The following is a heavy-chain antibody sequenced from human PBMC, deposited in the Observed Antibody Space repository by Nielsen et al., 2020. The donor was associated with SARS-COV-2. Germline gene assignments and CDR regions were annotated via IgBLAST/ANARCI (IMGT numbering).Heavy chain of an antibody. CDR2: IDPSDSYT. Sequence: VRQMPGKGLAWMGRIDPSDSYTNYSPSFQGHVTISADKSTSTAYFQWSSLKASDTAMYYSARHNSDSSGYYYYYYYYYYMDVWGKGTMVTVSS. V-gene: IGHV5-10-1*01. D-gene: IGHD3-22*01. CDR3: ARHNSDSSGYYYYYYYYYYMDV. J-gene: IGHJ6*03.